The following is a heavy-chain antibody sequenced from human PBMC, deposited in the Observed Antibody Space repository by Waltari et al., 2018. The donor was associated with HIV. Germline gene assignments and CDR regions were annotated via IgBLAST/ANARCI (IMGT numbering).Heavy chain of an antibody. V-gene: IGHV4-59*01. J-gene: IGHJ4*02. CDR2: IYYSGST. CDR1: GGSISSYY. Sequence: QVQLQESGPGLVKPSETLSLTCTVAGGSISSYYWSWIRQPPGKGLEWIGSIYYSGSTNYNPSLKSRVTISVDTSKNQFSLKLSSVTAADTAVYYCARGANYYDTDYYFDYWGQGTLVTVSS. D-gene: IGHD3-22*01. CDR3: ARGANYYDTDYYFDY.